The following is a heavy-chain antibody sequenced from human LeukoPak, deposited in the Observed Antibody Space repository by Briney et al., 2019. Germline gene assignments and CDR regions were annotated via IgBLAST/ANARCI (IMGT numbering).Heavy chain of an antibody. CDR2: IYYSGST. J-gene: IGHJ5*02. CDR3: AGTRTTVTTFWFDP. D-gene: IGHD4-17*01. Sequence: SETLSLTCTVSGGSLSSGDYYWSWIRQPPGKGLEWSGYIYYSGSTYYNPSLKSRVTISVDTSKNQFSLKLSSVTAADTAVYYCAGTRTTVTTFWFDPWGQGTLVTVSS. V-gene: IGHV4-30-4*08. CDR1: GGSLSSGDYY.